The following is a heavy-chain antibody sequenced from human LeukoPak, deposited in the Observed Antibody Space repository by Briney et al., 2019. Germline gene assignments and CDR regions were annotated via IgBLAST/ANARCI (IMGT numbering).Heavy chain of an antibody. CDR3: ARVKLLAAAGNGAFAAFDI. Sequence: PGGSLRLSCAASGFTFSSYAMSWVRQAPGKGLEWVSAISGSGGSTYYADSVKGRFTISRDNSKNTLYLQMNSLRAEDTAVYYCARVKLLAAAGNGAFAAFDIWGQGTMVTVSS. CDR1: GFTFSSYA. V-gene: IGHV3-23*01. D-gene: IGHD6-13*01. J-gene: IGHJ3*02. CDR2: ISGSGGST.